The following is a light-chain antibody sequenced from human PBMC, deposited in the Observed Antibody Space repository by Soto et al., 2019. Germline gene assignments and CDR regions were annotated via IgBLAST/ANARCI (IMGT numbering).Light chain of an antibody. CDR1: QSVSRY. CDR2: DAS. V-gene: IGKV3-11*01. J-gene: IGKJ1*01. CDR3: QQRSSWPVT. Sequence: EIVLTQSPVTLSLSPGERATLSCRASQSVSRYFAWYQQKPGQAPRLLIYDASNRATGVPARFSGSGSRTDFTLTISSLEPEDFAVYYCQQRSSWPVTFGQGTKVEI.